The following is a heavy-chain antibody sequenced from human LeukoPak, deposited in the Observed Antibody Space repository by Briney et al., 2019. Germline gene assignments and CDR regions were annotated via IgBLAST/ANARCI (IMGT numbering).Heavy chain of an antibody. CDR1: GFTFSSYS. D-gene: IGHD6-13*01. J-gene: IGHJ4*02. V-gene: IGHV3-48*04. CDR3: AKVPKAAGMTYFDY. CDR2: ISSSNSTI. Sequence: GGSLTLSCAASGFTFSSYSINWVRQSRGKGLEWVSYISSSNSTIYYADSVKGRFTISRDNAKNSLYLQMSSLRAEDTAVYYCAKVPKAAGMTYFDYWGQGTLVTVSS.